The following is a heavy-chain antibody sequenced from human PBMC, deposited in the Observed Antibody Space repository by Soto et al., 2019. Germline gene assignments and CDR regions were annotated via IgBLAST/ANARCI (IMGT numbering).Heavy chain of an antibody. CDR2: INGYNGNT. Sequence: QVQLEQSGAEVKKPGDSMKVSCKAPGYTFTTYGISWVRQAPGQGLEWMGWINGYNGNTDYPQKLQGRVTMTTDTSTSTAYIALRSLRSDDTAVYYCAREGSAPYYYYGMDVWGQGTTVTVSS. D-gene: IGHD6-19*01. V-gene: IGHV1-18*01. CDR3: AREGSAPYYYYGMDV. CDR1: GYTFTTYG. J-gene: IGHJ6*02.